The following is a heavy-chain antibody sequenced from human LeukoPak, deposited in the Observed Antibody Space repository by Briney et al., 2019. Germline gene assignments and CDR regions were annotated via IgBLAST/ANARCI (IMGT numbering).Heavy chain of an antibody. CDR1: GYIFTDYA. J-gene: IGHJ6*03. V-gene: IGHV1-3*01. CDR2: MNGGNGNT. D-gene: IGHD2-15*01. Sequence: GASVKVSCKASGYIFTDYAIHWSRQAPGQRPEWMGWMNGGNGNTKYSQKFQGRITLIRDTSAATAYMELSSLRHDDLAVYYCARGRGTSGSNRDFYYYYYMDVWGKGTTVTVSS. CDR3: ARGRGTSGSNRDFYYYYYMDV.